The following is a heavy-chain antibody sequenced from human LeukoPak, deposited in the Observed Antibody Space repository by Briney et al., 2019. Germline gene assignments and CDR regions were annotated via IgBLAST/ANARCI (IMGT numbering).Heavy chain of an antibody. CDR3: ARVSSGWHGYLDH. V-gene: IGHV1-3*01. J-gene: IGHJ4*02. CDR1: GYTFTIYA. Sequence: EASVKVSCKASGYTFTIYAMHWVRQAPGQRLEWMGWINAGNGNATYTQKFQDRVTFTRDTSASTAYMDLSSLRSEDTAVYYCARVSSGWHGYLDHWGQGTPVTVSS. D-gene: IGHD6-25*01. CDR2: INAGNGNA.